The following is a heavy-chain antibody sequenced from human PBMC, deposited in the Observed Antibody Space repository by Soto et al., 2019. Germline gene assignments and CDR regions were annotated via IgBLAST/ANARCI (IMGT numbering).Heavy chain of an antibody. CDR3: ARYYYGSGPLRHVMDV. V-gene: IGHV1-3*01. Sequence: ASVKVSCKASGYTFTSYAMHWVRQAPGQRLEWMGWINAGNGNTKYSQKFQGRVTITRDTSASTAYMELSSLRSEDTAVYYCARYYYGSGPLRHVMDVWGQGSTVIVSS. J-gene: IGHJ6*02. D-gene: IGHD3-10*01. CDR1: GYTFTSYA. CDR2: INAGNGNT.